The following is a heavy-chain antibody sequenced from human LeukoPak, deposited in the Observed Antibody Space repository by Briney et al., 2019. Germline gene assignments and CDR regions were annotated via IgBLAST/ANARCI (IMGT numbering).Heavy chain of an antibody. J-gene: IGHJ4*02. CDR1: GFTVSGTH. Sequence: PGGSLRLSCAASGFTVSGTHMSWVRQAPGKGLEWVSAIYTGGTTYYSDSVEGRFTISRDNSKSTLYLLMNSLRAEDTAVYYCARDQATSGGGLDSWGQGTLVTVSS. CDR3: ARDQATSGGGLDS. V-gene: IGHV3-53*01. CDR2: IYTGGTT. D-gene: IGHD3-16*01.